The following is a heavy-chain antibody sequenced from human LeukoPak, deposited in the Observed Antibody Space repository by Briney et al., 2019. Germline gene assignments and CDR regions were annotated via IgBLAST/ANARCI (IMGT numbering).Heavy chain of an antibody. CDR3: ARGNGLRDFDS. V-gene: IGHV4-34*01. CDR1: GGSFNYY. CDR2: INHSGDT. D-gene: IGHD2-8*01. Sequence: SETLSLTCVVYGGSFNYYWSWIRQPPGKGLEWIGEINHSGDTNYNPSLKSRVTISVDTSKNQFSLNLRSMTAADTAVYYCARGNGLRDFDSWGQGTLVTVSS. J-gene: IGHJ4*02.